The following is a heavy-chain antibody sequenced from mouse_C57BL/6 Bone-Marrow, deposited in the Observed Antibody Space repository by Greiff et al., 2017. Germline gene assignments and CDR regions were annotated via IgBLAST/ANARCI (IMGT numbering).Heavy chain of an antibody. D-gene: IGHD4-1*01. J-gene: IGHJ2*01. CDR2: IYPTSGRT. Sequence: QVQLQQPGAELVKPGASVKMSCKASGYTFTSYWITWVKQRPGQGLEWIGDIYPTSGRTNYNEKFKSKAILTVDTSSNTAYLQLSSLTSEDSAVFYCARSGPVGRSFDYWGQGTTLTVSS. CDR3: ARSGPVGRSFDY. CDR1: GYTFTSYW. V-gene: IGHV1-55*01.